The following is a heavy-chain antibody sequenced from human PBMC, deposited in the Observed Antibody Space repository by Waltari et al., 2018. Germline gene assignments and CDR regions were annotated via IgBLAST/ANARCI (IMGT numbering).Heavy chain of an antibody. Sequence: QVKLQESGPGLVKPSETLSLPCTVPGGSFSSYYWSWLRQPPGKGLEWIGYIYSRGITNYNPSLKSRVTISVDTSKNQFSLKLSSVTAADTAVYYCARGDYYGSGNPNPLYDYWGQGTLVTVSS. CDR3: ARGDYYGSGNPNPLYDY. V-gene: IGHV4-59*01. CDR1: GGSFSSYY. CDR2: IYSRGIT. D-gene: IGHD3-10*01. J-gene: IGHJ4*02.